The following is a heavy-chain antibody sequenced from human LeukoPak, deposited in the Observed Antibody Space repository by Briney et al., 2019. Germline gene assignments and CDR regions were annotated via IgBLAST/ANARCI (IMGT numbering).Heavy chain of an antibody. CDR2: LSYDGSNE. D-gene: IGHD2/OR15-2a*01. Sequence: GGSLRLSCAASGFTFSSYGMHWVRQAPGKGLEWVAVLSYDGSNESYADSVKGRFTISRDNSKNTLFLQMNSLGPEDTAIYYCARGIAMTTLNALDIWGQGTMVTVSS. J-gene: IGHJ3*02. CDR1: GFTFSSYG. V-gene: IGHV3-30*03. CDR3: ARGIAMTTLNALDI.